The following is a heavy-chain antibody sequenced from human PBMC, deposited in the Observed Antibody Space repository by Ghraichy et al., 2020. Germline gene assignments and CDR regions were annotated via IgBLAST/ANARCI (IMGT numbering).Heavy chain of an antibody. CDR2: ISSYSSHI. CDR3: ARERGSAFDI. CDR1: GFTFTTYS. V-gene: IGHV3-21*01. D-gene: IGHD3-16*01. J-gene: IGHJ3*02. Sequence: GGSLRLSCPASGFTFTTYSMNWVRQAPGKGLEWVSSISSYSSHIYYADSVKGRFTISRDNAKNSLYLQMNSLRAEDTAVYYCARERGSAFDIWGQGTMVTVSS.